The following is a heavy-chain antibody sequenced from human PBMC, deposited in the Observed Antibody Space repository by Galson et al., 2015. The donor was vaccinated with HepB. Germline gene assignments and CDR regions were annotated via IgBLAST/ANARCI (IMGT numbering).Heavy chain of an antibody. Sequence: SLRLSCAASGFTFSSYAMHWVRQAPGKGLEWVAVISYDGSNKYYADSVKGRFTISRDNSKNTLYLQMNSLRAEDTAVYYCASSSWYALDYWGQGTLVTVSS. V-gene: IGHV3-30-3*01. D-gene: IGHD6-13*01. J-gene: IGHJ4*02. CDR2: ISYDGSNK. CDR3: ASSSWYALDY. CDR1: GFTFSSYA.